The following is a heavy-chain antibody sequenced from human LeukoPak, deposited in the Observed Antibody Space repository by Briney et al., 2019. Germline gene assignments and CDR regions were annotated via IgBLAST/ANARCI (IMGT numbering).Heavy chain of an antibody. CDR2: ISGSGGST. V-gene: IGHV3-23*01. D-gene: IGHD3-10*01. CDR1: GFTFSSYA. Sequence: GGSLRLSCAASGFTFSSYAMSWVRQAPGKGLEWVSAISGSGGSTYYADSVKGRFTISRDNAKNSLYLQMNSLRAEDTAVYYCARTQNYGSGSYPFDYWGQGTLVTVSS. CDR3: ARTQNYGSGSYPFDY. J-gene: IGHJ4*02.